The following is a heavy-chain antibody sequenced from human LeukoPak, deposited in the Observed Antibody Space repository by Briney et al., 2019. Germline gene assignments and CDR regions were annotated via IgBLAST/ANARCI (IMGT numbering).Heavy chain of an antibody. CDR1: GFSFSGHW. CDR2: ISPTGSTA. Sequence: PGGSLRLSCTASGFSFSGHWMHWARQLPGKGLVWVSRISPTGSTAGYADSVKGRFTVSRDNAKNTLYLQVNNLRAEDTAVYYCARGPNSNWFDPWGQGTLVTVSS. J-gene: IGHJ5*02. D-gene: IGHD2/OR15-2a*01. CDR3: ARGPNSNWFDP. V-gene: IGHV3-74*01.